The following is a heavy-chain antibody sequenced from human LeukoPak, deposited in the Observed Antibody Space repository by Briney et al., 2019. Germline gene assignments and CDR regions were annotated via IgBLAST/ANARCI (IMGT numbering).Heavy chain of an antibody. J-gene: IGHJ4*02. Sequence: SATLSLTCAVYGGSFSGYYWSWIRQPPGKGLEWIGEINHSGSTNYNPSLKSRVTISVDTSKNQLSLKLSSVTAADTAVYYCARGLGYNWNESYYFDYWGQGTLVTVSS. CDR1: GGSFSGYY. V-gene: IGHV4-34*01. D-gene: IGHD1-20*01. CDR3: ARGLGYNWNESYYFDY. CDR2: INHSGST.